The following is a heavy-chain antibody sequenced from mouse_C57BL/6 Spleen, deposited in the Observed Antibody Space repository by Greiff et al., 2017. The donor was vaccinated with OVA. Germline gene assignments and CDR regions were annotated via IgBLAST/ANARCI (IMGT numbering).Heavy chain of an antibody. D-gene: IGHD2-5*01. J-gene: IGHJ4*01. CDR1: GFSLTSYG. Sequence: VMLVESGPGLVQPSQSLSITCTVSGFSLTSYGVHWVRQSPGKGLEWLGVIWSGGSTDYNAAFISRLSISKDNSKSQVFFKMNSLQADDTAIYYCARKVYYSNYGAMDYWGQGTSVTVSS. CDR3: ARKVYYSNYGAMDY. V-gene: IGHV2-2*01. CDR2: IWSGGST.